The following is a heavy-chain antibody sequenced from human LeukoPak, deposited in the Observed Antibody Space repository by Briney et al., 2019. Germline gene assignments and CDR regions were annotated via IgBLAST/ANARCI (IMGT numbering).Heavy chain of an antibody. V-gene: IGHV1-2*02. CDR1: GYTFTAYY. Sequence: ASVKVSCKASGYTFTAYYIHWLRQAPGQGPEWMGWIKPDSGSSHYAQKFQGRVTMTRDTSSNSAYMDLTSLKSDDTALYYCARARVPIAVAGLYYFNYWGQGALVTVSS. D-gene: IGHD6-19*01. CDR3: ARARVPIAVAGLYYFNY. CDR2: IKPDSGSS. J-gene: IGHJ4*02.